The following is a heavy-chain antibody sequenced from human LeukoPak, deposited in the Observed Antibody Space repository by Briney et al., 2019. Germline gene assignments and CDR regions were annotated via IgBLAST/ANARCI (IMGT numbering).Heavy chain of an antibody. Sequence: PGGSLRLSCAASGFNFNKYDMTWARQAPGKGLEWVSTITGRSDKTYYTDSVKGRFVTPRDNSKDTLYLQMNSLRAEDTALYYCAKGGWLDDLGQGALVTVSS. J-gene: IGHJ4*02. CDR3: AKGGWLDD. CDR1: GFNFNKYD. D-gene: IGHD6-19*01. CDR2: ITGRSDKT. V-gene: IGHV3-23*01.